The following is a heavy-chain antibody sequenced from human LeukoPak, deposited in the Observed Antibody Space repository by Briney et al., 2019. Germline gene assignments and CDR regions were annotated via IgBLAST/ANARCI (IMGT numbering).Heavy chain of an antibody. D-gene: IGHD3-22*01. J-gene: IGHJ4*02. V-gene: IGHV1-46*01. CDR1: GYTFTSYY. Sequence: ASVKVSCKTSGYTFTSYYMHWVRQAPGQGLEWMGIINPSGGSTSYAQKFQGRVTITADESTSTAYMELSSLRSEDTAVYYCARDQDSSGYYPYWGQGTLVTVSS. CDR3: ARDQDSSGYYPY. CDR2: INPSGGST.